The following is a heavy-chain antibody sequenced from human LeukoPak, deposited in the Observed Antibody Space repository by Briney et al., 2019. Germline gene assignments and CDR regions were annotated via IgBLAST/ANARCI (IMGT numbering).Heavy chain of an antibody. CDR3: ARHGWGSAGWFHP. V-gene: IGHV6-1*01. D-gene: IGHD7-27*01. Sequence: SQTLSLTCAISGDSVSSNSAAWNWLRQSPSRGLEWLGRTYYRSKWFDDYAVSVKSRITINPDTSKNQFSLQLNSVTPEDTAVYYCARHGWGSAGWFHPWGQGTLVTVSS. CDR2: TYYRSKWFD. J-gene: IGHJ5*02. CDR1: GDSVSSNSAA.